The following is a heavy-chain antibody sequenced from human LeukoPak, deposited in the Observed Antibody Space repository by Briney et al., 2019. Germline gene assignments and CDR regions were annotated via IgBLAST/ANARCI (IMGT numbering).Heavy chain of an antibody. CDR2: INTNTGNP. J-gene: IGHJ4*02. V-gene: IGHV7-4-1*01. Sequence: GASVKVSCKASGYTFTSYAMNWVRQAPGQGLEWMGWINTNTGNPTYAQGFIGRFVFSLDTSVSTAYLQICSLKAEDTAVYYCARGGRYCSSTSCYRSRPYGYWGQGTLVTVSS. CDR3: ARGGRYCSSTSCYRSRPYGY. CDR1: GYTFTSYA. D-gene: IGHD2-2*01.